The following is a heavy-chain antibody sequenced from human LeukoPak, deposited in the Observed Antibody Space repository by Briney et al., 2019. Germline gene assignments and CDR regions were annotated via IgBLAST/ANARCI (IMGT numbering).Heavy chain of an antibody. CDR3: AKDMMDCSSTSCYEYYYYYGMDV. J-gene: IGHJ6*02. Sequence: GGSLRLSCAASGFTFDDYAMHWVRQAPGKGLEWVSGISWNSGSIGYADSVKGRFTISRDNAKNSLYLQINSLRAEDTALYYCAKDMMDCSSTSCYEYYYYYGMDVWGQGTTVTVSS. CDR1: GFTFDDYA. CDR2: ISWNSGSI. D-gene: IGHD2-2*01. V-gene: IGHV3-9*01.